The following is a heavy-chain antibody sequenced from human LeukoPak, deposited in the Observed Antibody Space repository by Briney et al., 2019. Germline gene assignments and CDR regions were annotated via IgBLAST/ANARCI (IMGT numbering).Heavy chain of an antibody. J-gene: IGHJ4*02. V-gene: IGHV3-7*01. CDR2: IKLDGREK. CDR3: GRDVIGGVPGRYFTY. CDR1: GFAFSSYW. D-gene: IGHD3-16*01. Sequence: GGSLRLSCAASGFAFSSYWMSWVRQAPGKGLEWVANIKLDGREKYYVDSVKGRFTISRDNAKNSLYLQMNSLRAEDTAVYYWGRDVIGGVPGRYFTYWGQGNL.